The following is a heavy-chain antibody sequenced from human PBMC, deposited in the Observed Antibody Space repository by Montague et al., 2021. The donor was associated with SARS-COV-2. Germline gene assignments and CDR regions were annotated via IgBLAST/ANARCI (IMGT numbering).Heavy chain of an antibody. Sequence: TLSLTCTVSGGSISSGSYYWSWIRKPAGKGLEWIGRIYTSGSTNYNPSLKSRVTISVDTSKNQFSLKLSSVTAAVTAVYYCAGGPAATYYYGMVVWGQGTTVTVSS. V-gene: IGHV4-61*02. D-gene: IGHD2-15*01. CDR1: GGSISSGSYY. CDR2: IYTSGST. J-gene: IGHJ6*02. CDR3: AGGPAATYYYGMVV.